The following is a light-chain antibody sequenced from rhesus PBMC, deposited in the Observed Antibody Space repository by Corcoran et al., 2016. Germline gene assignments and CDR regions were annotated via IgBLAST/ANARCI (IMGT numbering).Light chain of an antibody. V-gene: IGKV1-74*01. CDR1: ENVNNY. J-gene: IGKJ2*01. Sequence: DIQMTQSPSSLSASVGDRVTITCRASENVNNYLNWYQQKPGKATNILIYKASTLQSGVPSSFSGSGSWTDYTFTISSLQPEDVATYYCQHGYGTPYSFGQGTKVEIK. CDR2: KAS. CDR3: QHGYGTPYS.